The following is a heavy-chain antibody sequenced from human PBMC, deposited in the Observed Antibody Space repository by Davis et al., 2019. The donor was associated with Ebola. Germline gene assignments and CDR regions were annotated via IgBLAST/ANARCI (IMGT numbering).Heavy chain of an antibody. CDR3: ASRLAIAFET. CDR1: GASFRSASYY. Sequence: SETLSLTCSAPGASFRSASYYWGWIRQAPGKGLEWIGSVLDSGTGVTTYYNPSLQSRVTISTDMSKKQFSLKVNSVTAADTAVYYCASRLAIAFETWGQGTLVTVSP. J-gene: IGHJ3*02. D-gene: IGHD3-9*01. CDR2: VLDSGTGVTT. V-gene: IGHV4-39*01.